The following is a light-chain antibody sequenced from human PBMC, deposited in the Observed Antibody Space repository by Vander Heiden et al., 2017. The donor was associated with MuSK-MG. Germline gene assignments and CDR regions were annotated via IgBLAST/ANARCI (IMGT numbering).Light chain of an antibody. CDR2: GKN. Sequence: SSELTQDPAVSVALGQTVRITCQGDSLRSYYASWYQQKPGQAPVLVIYGKNNRTSGIPDRFSGSSAGNTASLTITGAQAEDEADYYCNSRDSSGNQVFGGGTKLTVL. J-gene: IGLJ2*01. CDR1: SLRSYY. V-gene: IGLV3-19*01. CDR3: NSRDSSGNQV.